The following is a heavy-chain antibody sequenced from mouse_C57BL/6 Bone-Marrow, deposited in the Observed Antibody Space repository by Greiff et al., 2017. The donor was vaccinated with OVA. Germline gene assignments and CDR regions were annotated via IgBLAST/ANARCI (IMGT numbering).Heavy chain of an antibody. CDR3: ARPPYYGSSYPFAY. CDR1: GYTFTSYW. CDR2: IDPNSGGT. Sequence: VKQSCKASGYTFTSYWMHWVKQRPGRGLEWIGRIDPNSGGTKYNEKFKSKATLTVDKPSSTAYMQLSSLTSEDSAVYYCARPPYYGSSYPFAYWGQGTLVTVSA. D-gene: IGHD1-1*01. V-gene: IGHV1-72*01. J-gene: IGHJ3*01.